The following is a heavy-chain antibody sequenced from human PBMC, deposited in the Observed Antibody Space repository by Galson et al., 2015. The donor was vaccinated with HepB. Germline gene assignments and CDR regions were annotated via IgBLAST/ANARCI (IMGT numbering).Heavy chain of an antibody. CDR2: IDRYGRSI. CDR1: GFSFSSHW. D-gene: IGHD2/OR15-2a*01. V-gene: IGHV3-74*01. CDR3: AAEGLPTLYYFDY. J-gene: IGHJ4*02. Sequence: LRLSCAASGFSFSSHWMHWVRQVPGKGLVWVSRIDRYGRSIDYADSVKGRFTISRDNAKNTLYLQMNSLRTEDTAVYYCAAEGLPTLYYFDYWGQGTLITVSS.